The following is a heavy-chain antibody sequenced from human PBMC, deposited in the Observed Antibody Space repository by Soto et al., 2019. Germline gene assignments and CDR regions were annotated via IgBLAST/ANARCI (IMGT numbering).Heavy chain of an antibody. Sequence: EVQLLESGGGLVQPGGSLRLSCAASGFSFSSYAMSWVRQAPGKGLEWVSSISGSGAYTYYPDSVKGRFSISRDNSKNTLFLQMNSLRAEYSAVYYCAKHLADYDSGSFRGLAPWGQGTLVTVSS. CDR3: AKHLADYDSGSFRGLAP. CDR2: ISGSGAYT. CDR1: GFSFSSYA. J-gene: IGHJ5*02. V-gene: IGHV3-23*01. D-gene: IGHD3-10*01.